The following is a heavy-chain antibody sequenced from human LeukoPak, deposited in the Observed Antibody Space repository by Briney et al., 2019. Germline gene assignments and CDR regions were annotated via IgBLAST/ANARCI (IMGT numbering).Heavy chain of an antibody. J-gene: IGHJ4*02. D-gene: IGHD3-22*01. V-gene: IGHV3-30*18. CDR2: ISYDGSNE. Sequence: GRSLRLSCAASGFTFSSFGMHWVRQAPGKGLEWVALISYDGSNEYYADSVKGRFTISRDNSKNTLYLQMNSLRAEDTAVYYCAKDGDYYDSSGSPLFDYWGQGTLVTVSS. CDR1: GFTFSSFG. CDR3: AKDGDYYDSSGSPLFDY.